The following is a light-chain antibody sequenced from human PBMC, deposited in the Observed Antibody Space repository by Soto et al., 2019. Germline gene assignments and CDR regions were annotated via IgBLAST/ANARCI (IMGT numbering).Light chain of an antibody. CDR2: EVS. Sequence: VMTKTPLSLSVAPGQPASISCKSSQSLLHITGETFLFGYLEKPGQSPQLFIYEVSTRVSGVPDRFSGSGSGTDFTLEISRVETDDVGIYYCMQSTHLPPSFGQGTRLGIE. CDR3: MQSTHLPPS. CDR1: QSLLHITGETF. J-gene: IGKJ5*01. V-gene: IGKV2-29*02.